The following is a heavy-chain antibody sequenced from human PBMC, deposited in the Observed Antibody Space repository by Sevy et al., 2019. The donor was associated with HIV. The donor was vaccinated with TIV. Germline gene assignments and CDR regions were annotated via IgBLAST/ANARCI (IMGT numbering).Heavy chain of an antibody. CDR2: IIPILGTT. CDR3: GGGGGNWWYHFDY. V-gene: IGHV1-69*13. CDR1: GGTFTTSG. D-gene: IGHD2-15*01. Sequence: ASVKVSCKASGGTFTTSGISWVRQVPGQGLEWMGGIIPILGTTNYAQRFQYRVTITADESTKTAYMELSRLRSEDTAVDFCGGGGGNWWYHFDYWGQATSVTVSS. J-gene: IGHJ4*02.